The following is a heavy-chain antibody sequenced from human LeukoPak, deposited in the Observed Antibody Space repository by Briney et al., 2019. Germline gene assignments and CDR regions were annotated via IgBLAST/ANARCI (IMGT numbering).Heavy chain of an antibody. CDR3: AREGIAAAGIDY. Sequence: LGGSLRLSCAASGFTFSXXXXXXVRQAPGKGLEXVANIKQDGSEKYYVDSVNGRFTISRDNAKNSLYLQMNSLRAEDTAVYYCAREGIAAAGIDYWGQGPLVTVSS. CDR1: GFTFSXXX. D-gene: IGHD6-13*01. V-gene: IGHV3-7*01. J-gene: IGHJ4*02. CDR2: IKQDGSEK.